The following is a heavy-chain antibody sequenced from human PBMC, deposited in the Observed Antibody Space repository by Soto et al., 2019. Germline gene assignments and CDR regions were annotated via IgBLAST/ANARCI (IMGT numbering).Heavy chain of an antibody. V-gene: IGHV3-30-3*01. CDR2: ISYDGNNK. J-gene: IGHJ4*02. D-gene: IGHD5-12*01. CDR1: GFTFSSYA. CDR3: AVRGYTSGHVDFDF. Sequence: GGSLRLSCATSGFTFSSYAMHWVRQAPGKGLEWVAYISYDGNNKYYADSVRGRFTISRDNSMNTLYLQMNSLRAEDTAVYYCAVRGYTSGHVDFDFWGQGTLVTVSS.